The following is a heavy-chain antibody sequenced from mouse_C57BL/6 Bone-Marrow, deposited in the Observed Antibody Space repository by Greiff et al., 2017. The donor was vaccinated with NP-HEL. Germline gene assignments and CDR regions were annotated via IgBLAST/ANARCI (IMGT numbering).Heavy chain of an antibody. J-gene: IGHJ4*01. CDR3: ARVFLRRVHYAMDY. CDR1: GYTFTSYW. Sequence: QVQLQQPGAELVKPGASVKMSCKASGYTFTSYWITWVKQRPGQGLEWIGDIYPGSGSTNYNEKFKSKATLTVDTSSSTAYMQLSSLTSEDSAVYYCARVFLRRVHYAMDYWGQGTSVTVSS. V-gene: IGHV1-55*01. D-gene: IGHD2-12*01. CDR2: IYPGSGST.